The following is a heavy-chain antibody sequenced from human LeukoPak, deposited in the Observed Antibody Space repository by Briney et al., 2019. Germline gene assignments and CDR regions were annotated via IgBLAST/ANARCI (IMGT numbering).Heavy chain of an antibody. J-gene: IGHJ4*02. D-gene: IGHD3-22*01. CDR3: ARPFYFDSIDI. CDR2: INPGNIP. Sequence: PGGSLRLSCAASGFTFSSSFMDWVRQVPGKGLAWVSRINPGNIPTYADSVKGRLTISRDNAKNTLYLQMNSLRAEDTAVYYCARPFYFDSIDIWGQGTLVTVSS. CDR1: GFTFSSSF. V-gene: IGHV3-74*01.